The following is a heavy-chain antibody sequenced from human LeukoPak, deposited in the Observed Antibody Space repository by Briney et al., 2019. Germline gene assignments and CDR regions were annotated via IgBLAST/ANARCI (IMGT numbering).Heavy chain of an antibody. V-gene: IGHV3-30*02. D-gene: IGHD3-22*01. CDR1: GFTFSTYG. Sequence: GGSLRLSCAASGFTFSTYGMHWVRQAPGKGLEWVAFIQYDGINKYYADSVKGRFTISRDNSKNTLYLQMNSLRAEDTAVYYCARDLYRIVVVPHYFDYWGQGTLVTASS. CDR3: ARDLYRIVVVPHYFDY. CDR2: IQYDGINK. J-gene: IGHJ4*02.